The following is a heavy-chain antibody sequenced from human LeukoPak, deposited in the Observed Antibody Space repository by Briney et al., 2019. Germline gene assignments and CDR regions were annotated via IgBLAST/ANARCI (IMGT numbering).Heavy chain of an antibody. Sequence: SETLSLTCTVSGVSISGYYWSWIRQPPGKGLEWIGYIYYSGSTNYDPSLKGRATISVDTSKNQFSLKLTSVTAADTAVYFCARDTAIGEGEFFFDYWGQGTLVTVSS. D-gene: IGHD5-18*01. J-gene: IGHJ4*02. CDR1: GVSISGYY. V-gene: IGHV4-59*01. CDR3: ARDTAIGEGEFFFDY. CDR2: IYYSGST.